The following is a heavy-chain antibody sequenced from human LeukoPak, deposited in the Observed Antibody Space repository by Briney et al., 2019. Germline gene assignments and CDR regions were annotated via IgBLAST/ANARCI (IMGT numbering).Heavy chain of an antibody. V-gene: IGHV3-7*01. CDR3: ATSRFYLES. Sequence: GGSLRLSCAASGFTFSSYWMSWVRQAPEKGLEWVAKIKPDGSEIYHVDSVQGRFTISRDNAKNSLYLQMNGLRAEDTAVYYCATSRFYLESWGQGTLVTVSS. CDR2: IKPDGSEI. CDR1: GFTFSSYW. J-gene: IGHJ4*02.